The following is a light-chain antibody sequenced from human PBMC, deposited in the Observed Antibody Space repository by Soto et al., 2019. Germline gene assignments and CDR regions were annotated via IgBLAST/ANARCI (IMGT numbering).Light chain of an antibody. J-gene: IGKJ2*01. CDR1: HSVSSNY. CDR3: HHYGSSPPYT. Sequence: EIVLTQSPGTLSLSPGERATLSCRASHSVSSNYLAWYQQKSGQAPRLLMYGASTRATGIPDRFSGSGSGTDFTLTISRLEPEDFAVYYCHHYGSSPPYTFGQGTKLEIK. CDR2: GAS. V-gene: IGKV3-20*01.